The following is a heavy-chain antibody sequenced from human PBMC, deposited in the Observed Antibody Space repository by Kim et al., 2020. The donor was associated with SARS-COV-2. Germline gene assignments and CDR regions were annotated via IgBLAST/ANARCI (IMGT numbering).Heavy chain of an antibody. CDR2: IIPHTGGT. V-gene: IGHV1-2*02. J-gene: IGHJ5*02. CDR3: ARGLRDCTGGSCNP. CDR1: GYTFTDYF. Sequence: ASVKVSCKASGYTFTDYFIHLVRQAPGQGLEWLGWIIPHTGGTNYAQKFQGRVTMTRDTSISTAYMDLSSLKSDDTAVYYCARGLRDCTGGSCNPWGQGT. D-gene: IGHD2-15*01.